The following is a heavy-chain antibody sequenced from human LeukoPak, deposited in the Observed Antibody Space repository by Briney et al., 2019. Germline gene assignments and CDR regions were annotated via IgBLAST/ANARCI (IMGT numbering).Heavy chain of an antibody. D-gene: IGHD2-15*01. CDR3: ARMGYCSGGSCYSGPPDAFDI. CDR2: IKQDGSEK. CDR1: GFTFSSYW. J-gene: IGHJ3*02. V-gene: IGHV3-7*01. Sequence: GGSLRLFCAASGFTFSSYWMSWVRQAPGKGLEWVANIKQDGSEKYYVDSVKGRFTISRDNAKNSLYLQMNSLRAEDTAVYYCARMGYCSGGSCYSGPPDAFDIWGQGTMVTVSS.